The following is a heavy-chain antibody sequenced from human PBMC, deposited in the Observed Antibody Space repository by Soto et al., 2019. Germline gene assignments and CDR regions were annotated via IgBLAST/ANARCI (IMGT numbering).Heavy chain of an antibody. CDR3: ARVVAATRGYYYYYMDV. CDR2: ISSSSSYI. Sequence: EVQLVESGGGLVKPGGSLRLSCAASGFTFSSYGMNWVRQAPGKGLEWVSSISSSSSYIYYADSVKGRFTISRDNAKNSLYLQMNSLRAEDTAVYYCARVVAATRGYYYYYMDVWGKGTTVTVSS. V-gene: IGHV3-21*01. J-gene: IGHJ6*03. D-gene: IGHD2-15*01. CDR1: GFTFSSYG.